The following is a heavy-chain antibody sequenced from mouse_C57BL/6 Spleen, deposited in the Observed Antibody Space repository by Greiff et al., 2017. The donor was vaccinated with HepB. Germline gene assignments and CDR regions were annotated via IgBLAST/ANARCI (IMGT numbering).Heavy chain of an antibody. J-gene: IGHJ2*01. V-gene: IGHV1-55*01. CDR3: ARLRYDYDGGYLDY. CDR2: IYPGSGST. D-gene: IGHD2-4*01. Sequence: QVQLQQPGAELVKPGASVKMSCKASGYTFTSYWITWVKQRPGQGLEWIGDIYPGSGSTNYNEKFKSKATLTVDTSSSTAYMQLSSLTSEDSAVYYCARLRYDYDGGYLDYWGQGTTLTVSS. CDR1: GYTFTSYW.